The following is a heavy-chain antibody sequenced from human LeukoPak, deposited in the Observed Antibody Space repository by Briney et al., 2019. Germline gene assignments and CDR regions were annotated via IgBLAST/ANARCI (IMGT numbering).Heavy chain of an antibody. D-gene: IGHD1-26*01. V-gene: IGHV3-7*01. Sequence: GGSLRLSCAASGFTFSTYWMSWVRQAPEKGLEWVANIKQDESEKYYVESVKGRFTISRGNAKNSLYLQMNSLRAEDTAVYYCARDKIVGATFFDYWGQGTLVTVSS. CDR2: IKQDESEK. CDR1: GFTFSTYW. CDR3: ARDKIVGATFFDY. J-gene: IGHJ4*02.